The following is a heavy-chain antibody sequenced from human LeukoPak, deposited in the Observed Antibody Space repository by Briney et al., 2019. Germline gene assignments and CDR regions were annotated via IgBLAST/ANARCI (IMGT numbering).Heavy chain of an antibody. V-gene: IGHV4-30-4*01. J-gene: IGHJ6*02. CDR3: AREIVVVPAAASYYYYYGMDV. D-gene: IGHD2-2*01. CDR2: IYYSGST. CDR1: GGSISSGDYY. Sequence: SETLSLTCTVSGGSISSGDYYWSWIRQPPGKGPEWIGYIYYSGSTYYNPSLKSRVTISVDTSKNQFSLKLSSVTAADTAVYYCAREIVVVPAAASYYYYYGMDVWGQGTTVTVSS.